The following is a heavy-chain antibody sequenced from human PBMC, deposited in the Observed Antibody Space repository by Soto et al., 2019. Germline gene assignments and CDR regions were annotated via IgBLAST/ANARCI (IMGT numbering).Heavy chain of an antibody. V-gene: IGHV4-39*01. CDR3: ARGPPKDFWSGPPTPLDY. CDR2: MLYSGLT. D-gene: IGHD3-3*01. CDR1: GYSVSSSDYY. Sequence: SETLSLTCSVSGYSVSSSDYYWAWIRQPPGKGLEWIGSMLYSGLTYYNPSLKSRVTLSVDTSKNQFSVRLNSVTAADTAVYYCARGPPKDFWSGPPTPLDYWGQGTLVTVSS. J-gene: IGHJ4*02.